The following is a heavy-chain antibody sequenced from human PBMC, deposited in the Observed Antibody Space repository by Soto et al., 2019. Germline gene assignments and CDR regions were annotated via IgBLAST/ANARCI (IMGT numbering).Heavy chain of an antibody. CDR2: INPSGGST. J-gene: IGHJ4*02. V-gene: IGHV1-46*01. D-gene: IGHD3-22*01. CDR3: AREYGNYDSSGYYAY. Sequence: ASVKVSCKTSGYSFTSYFIHWVRQAPGQGLEWMRIINPSGGSTNYAQKLQGRVSMTRDRSTSTVHMELSSLRSDDTAMYYCAREYGNYDSSGYYAYWGQGTLVTVSS. CDR1: GYSFTSYF.